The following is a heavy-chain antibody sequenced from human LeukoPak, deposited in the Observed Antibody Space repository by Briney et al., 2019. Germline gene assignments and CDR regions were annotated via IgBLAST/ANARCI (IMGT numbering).Heavy chain of an antibody. CDR1: GGSISSYY. CDR3: ARSPLSFSGGAFDI. J-gene: IGHJ3*02. D-gene: IGHD6-19*01. V-gene: IGHV4-4*07. CDR2: IYTSGST. Sequence: PSETLSLTCTVSGGSISSYYWSWIRQPAGKGLEWIGRIYTSGSTNYNPSLKSRVTMSVDTSKNQFSLKLSSATAADTAVYYCARSPLSFSGGAFDIWGQGTMVTVSS.